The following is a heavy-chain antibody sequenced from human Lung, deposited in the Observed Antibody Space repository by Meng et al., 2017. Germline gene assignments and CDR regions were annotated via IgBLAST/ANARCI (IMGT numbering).Heavy chain of an antibody. V-gene: IGHV6-1*01. Sequence: QVHLQQSGPGLVTPSQPLSLPCAISGDSVSSNSAAWNWLRQSPSRGLEWLGRTNYRSKWYNGYAVSVRSRITINPDTSKNQFSLQLNSVTPEDTAVYYCARSRQWLDSWGQGTLVTVSS. CDR1: GDSVSSNSAA. CDR2: TNYRSKWYN. CDR3: ARSRQWLDS. D-gene: IGHD6-19*01. J-gene: IGHJ4*02.